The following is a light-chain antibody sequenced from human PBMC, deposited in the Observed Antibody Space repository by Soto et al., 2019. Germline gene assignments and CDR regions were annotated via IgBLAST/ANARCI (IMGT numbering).Light chain of an antibody. Sequence: QSVLTQPASVSGSPGQSITISCTGTSSDVGAYDYVSWYQQHPDKAPKLMIYEVSNRPSGVSNRFSGSKSVNTATLTISGLQAEDEADYYCSSYTSSLSAYVFGTGTKVTVL. V-gene: IGLV2-14*03. J-gene: IGLJ1*01. CDR1: SSDVGAYDY. CDR3: SSYTSSLSAYV. CDR2: EVS.